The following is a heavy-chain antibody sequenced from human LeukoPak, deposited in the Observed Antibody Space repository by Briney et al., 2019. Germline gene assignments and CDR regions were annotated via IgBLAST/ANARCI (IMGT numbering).Heavy chain of an antibody. Sequence: GGSLRLSCATSGFTFSSYAMSWVRQAPARGLEWVSSLRGDGSTFYADSVKGRFTLSRDESRNTVYFQLNSLRVEDTAVYYCAKASWVSNGDAVLWGQGTLVTVFS. J-gene: IGHJ4*02. D-gene: IGHD1-1*01. V-gene: IGHV3-23*01. CDR3: AKASWVSNGDAVL. CDR2: LRGDGST. CDR1: GFTFSSYA.